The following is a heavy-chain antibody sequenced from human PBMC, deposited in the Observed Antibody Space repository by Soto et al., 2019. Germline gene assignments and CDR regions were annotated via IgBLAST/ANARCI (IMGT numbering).Heavy chain of an antibody. D-gene: IGHD3-10*01. CDR2: IKQDGSEK. V-gene: IGHV3-7*03. CDR1: GFTFSSYW. J-gene: IGHJ4*02. CDR3: ARRGWWFGEPNFDY. Sequence: EVKLVESGGGLVQPGASLRLSCAASGFTFSSYWMSWVRQAPGKGLEWVANIKQDGSEKYYVDSVKGRFTISRDNAKNSLYLQMNSLRAEDTAVYYCARRGWWFGEPNFDYWGQGTLVTVSS.